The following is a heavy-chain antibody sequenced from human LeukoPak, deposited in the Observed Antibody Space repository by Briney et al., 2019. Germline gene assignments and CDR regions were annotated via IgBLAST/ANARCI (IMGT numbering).Heavy chain of an antibody. V-gene: IGHV3-23*01. J-gene: IGHJ4*02. CDR3: ATEHCGDYSGGIDY. CDR2: ISGSGGNK. D-gene: IGHD4-17*01. CDR1: GFTFSSYH. Sequence: GGSLTLFCAASGFTFSSYHMRWVRQAPGEGPEWVSAISGSGGNKSYAASVEGGFTISRSNSKNTMYLQMNRLRGEDTAVYYCATEHCGDYSGGIDYWGQGTLVTVSS.